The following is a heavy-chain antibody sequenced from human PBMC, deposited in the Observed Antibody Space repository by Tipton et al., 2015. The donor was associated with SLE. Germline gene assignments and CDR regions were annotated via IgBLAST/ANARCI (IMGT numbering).Heavy chain of an antibody. CDR1: GGSISGYH. D-gene: IGHD1-1*01. CDR2: ISYTETT. Sequence: TLSLTCTVSGGSISGYHWSWLRQPPGKGLEWIGYISYTETTKYNPSLESRVIISVDTSKNQFSLRLSSVTAADTAIYYCARQSHDVPHTAAFDYWGQGTLVTVPS. J-gene: IGHJ4*02. CDR3: ARQSHDVPHTAAFDY. V-gene: IGHV4-59*08.